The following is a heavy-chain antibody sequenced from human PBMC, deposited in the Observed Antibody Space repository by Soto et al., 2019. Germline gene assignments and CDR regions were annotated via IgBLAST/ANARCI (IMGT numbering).Heavy chain of an antibody. Sequence: QVQLVQSGAEVKKPESSVKVSCKAPGGTFSTYAISWVRQAPGQGLEWMGGIIPMFGTATYAQRFQDRVTITADESTTTVYMELSSRRSEDTAVYFCARGIQLWLRRINDGYSGWGQGTLVTVSS. D-gene: IGHD5-18*01. CDR3: ARGIQLWLRRINDGYSG. V-gene: IGHV1-69*12. CDR1: GGTFSTYA. J-gene: IGHJ4*02. CDR2: IIPMFGTA.